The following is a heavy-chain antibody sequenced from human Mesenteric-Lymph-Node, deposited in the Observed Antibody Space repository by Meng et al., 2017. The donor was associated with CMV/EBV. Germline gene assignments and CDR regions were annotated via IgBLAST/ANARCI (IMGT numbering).Heavy chain of an antibody. J-gene: IGHJ4*02. D-gene: IGHD1-26*01. CDR1: GFTFSSYG. CDR3: ARVVGADDY. CDR2: MRYDGSNE. V-gene: IGHV3-30*02. Sequence: GESLKISCTTSGFTFSSYGIHWVRQAPGKGLEWVSFMRYDGSNEYYADSVKGRFTISRDNSKNTLYLQMNDVRPDDTAMYYCARVVGADDYWGQGTLVTVSS.